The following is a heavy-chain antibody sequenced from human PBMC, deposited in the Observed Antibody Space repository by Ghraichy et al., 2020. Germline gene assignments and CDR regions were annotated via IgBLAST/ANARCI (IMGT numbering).Heavy chain of an antibody. CDR2: IYTSGST. CDR1: GGSISSYY. V-gene: IGHV4-4*07. CDR3: AADKVGATRGTGY. Sequence: ESLNISCTVSGGSISSYYWSWIRQPAGKGLEWIGRIYTSGSTNYNPSLKSRVTMSVDTSKNQFSLKLSSVTAADTAVYYCAADKVGATRGTGYWGQGTLVTVSS. D-gene: IGHD1-26*01. J-gene: IGHJ4*02.